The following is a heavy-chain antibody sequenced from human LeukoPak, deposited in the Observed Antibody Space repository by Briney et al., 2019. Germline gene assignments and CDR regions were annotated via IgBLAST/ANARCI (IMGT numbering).Heavy chain of an antibody. CDR3: AKLTTYYYYYGMDV. CDR1: GGSFSGYY. CDR2: INHSGST. Sequence: PSETLSLTCAVYGGSFSGYYWSWIRQPPGKGLEWIGEINHSGSTTYNPSLKSRVPISVDTSKNQFSLKLSSVTAADTAVYYCAKLTTYYYYYGMDVWGQGTTVTVSS. D-gene: IGHD4/OR15-4a*01. V-gene: IGHV4-34*01. J-gene: IGHJ6*02.